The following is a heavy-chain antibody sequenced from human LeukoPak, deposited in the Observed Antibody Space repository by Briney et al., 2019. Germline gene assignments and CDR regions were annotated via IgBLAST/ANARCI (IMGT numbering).Heavy chain of an antibody. J-gene: IGHJ4*02. CDR3: AISEMATITRWFFDY. CDR2: ISWNSGSI. CDR1: GFTFDDYA. Sequence: PGGSLRLSCAASGFTFDDYAMHWVRQAPGKGLEWVSGISWNSGSIGYADSVKGRFTISRDNAKNSLYLQMNNLRTEDTALYYCAISEMATITRWFFDYWGQGTLVTVSS. D-gene: IGHD5-24*01. V-gene: IGHV3-9*01.